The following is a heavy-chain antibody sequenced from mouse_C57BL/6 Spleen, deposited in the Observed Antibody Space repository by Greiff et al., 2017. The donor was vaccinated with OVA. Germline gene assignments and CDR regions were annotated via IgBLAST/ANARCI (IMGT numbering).Heavy chain of an antibody. Sequence: EVQRVESGPELVKPGASVKMSCKASGYTFTDYNMHWVKQSHGKSLEWIGYINPNNGGTSYNQKFKGKATLTVNKSSSTAYMELRSLTSEDSAVYYCARGGYYYGSSAMDYWGQGTSVTVSS. J-gene: IGHJ4*01. CDR2: INPNNGGT. CDR3: ARGGYYYGSSAMDY. V-gene: IGHV1-22*01. D-gene: IGHD1-1*01. CDR1: GYTFTDYN.